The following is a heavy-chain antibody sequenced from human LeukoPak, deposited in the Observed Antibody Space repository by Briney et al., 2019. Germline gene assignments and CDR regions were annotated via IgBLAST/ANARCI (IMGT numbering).Heavy chain of an antibody. CDR2: ISYRGST. D-gene: IGHD6-13*01. CDR3: ARVYSSSWYRGSLYFDY. CDR1: GGSISSYY. Sequence: SETLSLTCTVSGGSISSYYWSWIRQPPGKGLEWIGYISYRGSTNYNPSLKSRVTISVDTSKNQFSLKLSTVTAADTAVYYCARVYSSSWYRGSLYFDYWGQGTLVTVSS. J-gene: IGHJ4*02. V-gene: IGHV4-59*01.